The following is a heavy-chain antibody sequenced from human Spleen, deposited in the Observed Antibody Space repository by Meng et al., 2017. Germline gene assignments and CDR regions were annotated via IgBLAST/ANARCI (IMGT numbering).Heavy chain of an antibody. CDR3: AMRPTGIDY. CDR1: GGSLSGAY. J-gene: IGHJ4*02. Sequence: QVQLQQWGAGLLQTSETLSLTCAVNGGSLSGAYWNWIRQPPGTGLEWIGEIIHGGSPSYNPSLGSRVTISIDTSKNQLSRMLSSVTSADTAVYYCAMRPTGIDYWGQGTLVTVSS. V-gene: IGHV4-34*12. CDR2: IIHGGSP. D-gene: IGHD2-8*02.